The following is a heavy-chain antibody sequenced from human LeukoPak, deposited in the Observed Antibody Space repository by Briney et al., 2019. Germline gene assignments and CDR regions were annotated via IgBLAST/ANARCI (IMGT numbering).Heavy chain of an antibody. CDR1: GFTFSSYA. V-gene: IGHV3-23*01. Sequence: PGGSLRLSCGASGFTFSSYAVSWVRQAPGKGLEWVSTISGGGGRTYYADSVKGRFTISRDNSKNTLYLQMNSLRAEDAAVYYCAKAPVTSCRGAFCYPFDYWGQGTLVTVSS. D-gene: IGHD2-15*01. CDR3: AKAPVTSCRGAFCYPFDY. CDR2: ISGGGGRT. J-gene: IGHJ4*02.